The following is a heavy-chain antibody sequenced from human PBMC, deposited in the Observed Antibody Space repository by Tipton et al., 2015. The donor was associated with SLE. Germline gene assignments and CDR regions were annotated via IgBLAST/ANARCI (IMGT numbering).Heavy chain of an antibody. J-gene: IGHJ5*02. D-gene: IGHD3/OR15-3a*01. V-gene: IGHV4-34*01. CDR1: GGSFSGYY. Sequence: TLSLTCAVYGGSFSGYYWSWIRQPPGKGLEWIGEINHSGSTNYNPSLKSRVTISVDTSKNQFSLKLSSVTAADTAVYYCAGGGTGRGWFGPWGQGTLVTVSS. CDR3: AGGGTGRGWFGP. CDR2: INHSGST.